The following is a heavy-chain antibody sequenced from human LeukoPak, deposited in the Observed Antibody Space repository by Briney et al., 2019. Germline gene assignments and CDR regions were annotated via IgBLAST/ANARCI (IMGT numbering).Heavy chain of an antibody. CDR3: AKDLIVGATTSSG. V-gene: IGHV3-15*01. D-gene: IGHD1-26*01. CDR2: IKSNADGGTP. Sequence: GGSLRLSCAASGFSFMNAWMIWVRQAPGKGLEWVGRIKSNADGGTPDYAAPARGRFTISRDDSKNTLYLQMNSLRAEDTAVYYCAKDLIVGATTSSGWGQGTLVTVSS. J-gene: IGHJ4*02. CDR1: GFSFMNAW.